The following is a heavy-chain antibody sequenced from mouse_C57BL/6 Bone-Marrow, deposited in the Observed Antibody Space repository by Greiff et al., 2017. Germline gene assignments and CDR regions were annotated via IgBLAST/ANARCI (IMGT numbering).Heavy chain of an antibody. Sequence: VQLQQPGAELVRPGTSVTLSCKASGYTFTSYWMHWVKQRPGQGLEWIGVIDPSDSYTNYNQKFKGQATLTVDTSSRTAYMQLSSLTSEYAAVYYCARWWYYYFDYWGQGTTLTVSS. D-gene: IGHD1-1*02. CDR1: GYTFTSYW. V-gene: IGHV1-59*01. CDR3: ARWWYYYFDY. CDR2: IDPSDSYT. J-gene: IGHJ2*01.